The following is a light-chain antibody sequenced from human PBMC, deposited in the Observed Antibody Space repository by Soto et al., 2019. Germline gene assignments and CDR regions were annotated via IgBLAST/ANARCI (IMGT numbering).Light chain of an antibody. CDR3: NSYTTSSFWV. CDR1: SSDVGGYNF. V-gene: IGLV2-14*03. CDR2: DVS. J-gene: IGLJ3*02. Sequence: QAVLTQPASVSGSPGQSITISCTGTSSDVGGYNFVSWYQQHPGKVPKLIIYDVSDRPSGVSNRFSGSKSGNTASLTISGLQAEDEAEYYCNSYTTSSFWVFGGGTKLTVL.